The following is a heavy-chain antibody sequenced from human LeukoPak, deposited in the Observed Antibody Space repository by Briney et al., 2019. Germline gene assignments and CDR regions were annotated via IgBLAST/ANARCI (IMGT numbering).Heavy chain of an antibody. CDR1: GFGFSNYW. D-gene: IGHD3-10*01. V-gene: IGHV3-7*01. Sequence: GGSLRLSCLGSGFGFSNYWMTWLRQAPGEGLEWVANIKEDGSVIYYADSVKGRFTISRDNAKNSVYLQMNSLRVEDTALHYCATGRWFGEFAGSAFEDWGQGTLVTVSS. CDR2: IKEDGSVI. J-gene: IGHJ4*02. CDR3: ATGRWFGEFAGSAFED.